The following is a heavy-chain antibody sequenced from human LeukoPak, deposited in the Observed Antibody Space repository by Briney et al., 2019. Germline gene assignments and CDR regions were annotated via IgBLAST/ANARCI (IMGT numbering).Heavy chain of an antibody. D-gene: IGHD2-2*01. Sequence: PGGSLRLSCAASGFTFSSYAMNWVRQASGKGLDWVSGTGSTGVSTFYADSVKGRFTVSRDNSKNTLSLQMNRLRAEDTAVYYCAKDPGVVPAHYFDYWGQGTLVTVSS. CDR1: GFTFSSYA. J-gene: IGHJ4*02. V-gene: IGHV3-23*01. CDR3: AKDPGVVPAHYFDY. CDR2: TGSTGVST.